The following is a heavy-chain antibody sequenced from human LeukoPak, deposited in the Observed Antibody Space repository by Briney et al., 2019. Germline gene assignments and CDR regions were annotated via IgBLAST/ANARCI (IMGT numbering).Heavy chain of an antibody. CDR2: IYHTGNT. Sequence: SETLSLTCAVSGYSISSGYYWDWIRQPPGKGLEWIGSIYHTGNTYHNPSLKSRVIISVDTSKNQFSLKLSSVTAADTAVYHCARHSQWGVIPWAFDIWGQGTMVTVSS. D-gene: IGHD3-16*02. J-gene: IGHJ3*02. V-gene: IGHV4-38-2*01. CDR1: GYSISSGYY. CDR3: ARHSQWGVIPWAFDI.